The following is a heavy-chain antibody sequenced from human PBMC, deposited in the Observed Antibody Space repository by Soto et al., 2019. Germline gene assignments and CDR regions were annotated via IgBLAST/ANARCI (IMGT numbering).Heavy chain of an antibody. CDR2: IKQDGSEK. D-gene: IGHD6-19*01. Sequence: EVQLVESGGGLVQPGGSLRLSCAASGFTFSSYWMSWVRQAPGKGLEWVANIKQDGSEKYYVDSVKGRFTISRDNAKNSLYLQMNSLRAEDTAVYYWARGRSSGWGWFATYQFDYWGQGTLVTVSS. CDR3: ARGRSSGWGWFATYQFDY. V-gene: IGHV3-7*04. J-gene: IGHJ4*02. CDR1: GFTFSSYW.